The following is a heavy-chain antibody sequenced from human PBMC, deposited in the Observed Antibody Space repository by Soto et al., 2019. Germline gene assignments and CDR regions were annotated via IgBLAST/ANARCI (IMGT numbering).Heavy chain of an antibody. D-gene: IGHD2-15*01. J-gene: IGHJ4*02. V-gene: IGHV4-59*02. CDR2: LYYSGSA. CDR3: ARACSGVSCYLTPSYWHYFDY. Sequence: PSETLSLTCTVSGGSVSDHYWGWIRQPPGKGLEWIGYLYYSGSATYNPSLKSRVTISVDTSKNQFSLRLNSLTAADTAVYYCARACSGVSCYLTPSYWHYFDYWGQGTKVTVSS. CDR1: GGSVSDHY.